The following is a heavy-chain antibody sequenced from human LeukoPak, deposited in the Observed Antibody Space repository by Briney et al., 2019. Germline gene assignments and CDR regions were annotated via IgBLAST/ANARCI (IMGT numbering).Heavy chain of an antibody. V-gene: IGHV1-8*01. CDR3: ARGSKIDYSSSWYGAFDI. CDR1: GYTFSSYD. CDR2: MNPNSGKT. J-gene: IGHJ3*02. D-gene: IGHD6-13*01. Sequence: ASVSVSCKASGYTFSSYDINWVRQAPGQGLEWMGWMNPNSGKTAYAQMFQGSVTMTRTTSISTAYMELSSLRSEDTAVYYCARGSKIDYSSSWYGAFDIWGQGTMVTVSS.